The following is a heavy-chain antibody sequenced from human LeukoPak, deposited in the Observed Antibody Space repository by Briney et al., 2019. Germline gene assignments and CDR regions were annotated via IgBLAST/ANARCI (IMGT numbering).Heavy chain of an antibody. CDR1: GFTFSTYA. Sequence: GGSLRLSCAASGFTFSTYAMTWVRQAPGKGLGWVSTISGSDGKTYYADSVKGRCTISRDNSKNTLYLQMDSLGAEDTAVYYCARSITIFGLVIYYFDFWGQGTLVTVSS. CDR3: ARSITIFGLVIYYFDF. J-gene: IGHJ4*02. CDR2: ISGSDGKT. D-gene: IGHD3-3*01. V-gene: IGHV3-23*01.